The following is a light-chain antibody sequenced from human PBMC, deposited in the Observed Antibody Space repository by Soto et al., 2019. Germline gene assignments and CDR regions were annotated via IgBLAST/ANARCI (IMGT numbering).Light chain of an antibody. V-gene: IGLV2-11*01. J-gene: IGLJ1*01. CDR3: CSYAGPFYV. Sequence: SGLTLPRSMSGCPGRSVTISCTGTISDFGGYNYVSWYQHHPGKAPNLMIYDVSERPSGVPDRFSGSKAGITASLAISGLQAEDEADYYCCSYAGPFYVFGTGTKVTVL. CDR2: DVS. CDR1: ISDFGGYNY.